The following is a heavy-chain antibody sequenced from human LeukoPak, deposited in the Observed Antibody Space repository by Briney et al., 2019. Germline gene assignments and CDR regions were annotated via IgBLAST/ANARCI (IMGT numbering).Heavy chain of an antibody. CDR3: ARGDTIAARYYYYYMDV. Sequence: ASVKVSCKASGYIFTSYGISWVRQAPGQGLEWMGWMNPNSGNTGYAQKFQGRVTITRNTSISTAYMELSSLRSEDTAVYYCARGDTIAARYYYYYMDVWGKGTTVTVSS. D-gene: IGHD6-6*01. CDR2: MNPNSGNT. CDR1: GYIFTSYG. V-gene: IGHV1-8*03. J-gene: IGHJ6*03.